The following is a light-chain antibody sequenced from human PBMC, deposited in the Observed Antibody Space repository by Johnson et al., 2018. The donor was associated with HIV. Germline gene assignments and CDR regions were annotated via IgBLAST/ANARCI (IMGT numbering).Light chain of an antibody. CDR2: ENN. J-gene: IGLJ1*01. CDR3: ATWDGGLSVYV. CDR1: SSNIGNNY. Sequence: QPVLTQPPSVSVAPGQKVTISCSGSSSNIGNNYVSWYQHLPGTAPKLLIYENNKRPSGIPDRFSGAKSGTSATLAITGLQNGDEGDYYCATWDGGLSVYVFGTGTEVTVL. V-gene: IGLV1-51*02.